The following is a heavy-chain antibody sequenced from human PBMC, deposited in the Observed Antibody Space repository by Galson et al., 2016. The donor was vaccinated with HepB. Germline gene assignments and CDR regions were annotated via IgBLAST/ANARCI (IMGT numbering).Heavy chain of an antibody. V-gene: IGHV3-33*01. J-gene: IGHJ4*02. D-gene: IGHD2-15*01. CDR2: IGHDGRNE. CDR1: GFIFSQYG. CDR3: SRGSRDDIEVDGDPEQDY. Sequence: SLRLSCAASGFIFSQYGMHWVRQAPGKGLESVAVIGHDGRNEYYADSVKGRFTISRDNSKNTLYVQMNNLRVEDTAVYYCSRGSRDDIEVDGDPEQDYWGQGTLVTVSS.